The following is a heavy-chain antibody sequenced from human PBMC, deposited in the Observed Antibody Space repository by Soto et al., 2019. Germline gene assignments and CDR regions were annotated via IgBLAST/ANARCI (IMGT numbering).Heavy chain of an antibody. Sequence: QLHLRESGPGLVKPSETLSLTCTVSGGSITSCSYYWGWIRQPPGKGLEWIGSIYYSGSTYYNPSLKSRVTISVDTSKNQFSLKLSSVTAADTAVYYCATQEVGGSYVYTFDPWAREPWSPSPQ. J-gene: IGHJ5*02. CDR3: ATQEVGGSYVYTFDP. D-gene: IGHD1-26*01. V-gene: IGHV4-39*01. CDR1: GGSITSCSYY. CDR2: IYYSGST.